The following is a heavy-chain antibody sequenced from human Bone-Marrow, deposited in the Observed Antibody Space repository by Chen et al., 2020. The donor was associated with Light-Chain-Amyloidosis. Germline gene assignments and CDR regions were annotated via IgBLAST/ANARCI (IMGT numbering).Heavy chain of an antibody. CDR2: SYPDDADA. J-gene: IGHJ4*02. Sequence: EVQLEQSGPEVKKPGESLKISCNGSGYTFPNYWSGWVRQMPGKGLEWMGVSYPDDADARCSPSVEGQVTISSDKSITTAYLQWRSLKASDTAMYYCARRRDGYNFDYWGQGTLVTVSS. CDR1: GYTFPNYW. CDR3: ARRRDGYNFDY. V-gene: IGHV5-51*01. D-gene: IGHD5-12*01.